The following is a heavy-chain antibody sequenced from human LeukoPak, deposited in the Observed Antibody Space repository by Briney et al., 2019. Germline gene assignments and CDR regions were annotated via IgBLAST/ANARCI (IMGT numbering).Heavy chain of an antibody. J-gene: IGHJ4*02. V-gene: IGHV3-21*01. CDR2: ISSSSSYI. D-gene: IGHD3-10*01. Sequence: GGPLRLSCAASGFSVSTNYMSWVRQAPGKGLEWVSSISSSSSYIYYADSVKGRFTISRDNAKNSLYLQMNSLRAEDTAVYYCARDEVLLWFGDETQFDYWGQGTLVTVSS. CDR3: ARDEVLLWFGDETQFDY. CDR1: GFSVSTNY.